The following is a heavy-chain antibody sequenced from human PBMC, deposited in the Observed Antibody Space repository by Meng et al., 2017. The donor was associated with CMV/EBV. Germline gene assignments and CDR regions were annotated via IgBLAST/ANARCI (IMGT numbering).Heavy chain of an antibody. CDR1: GGTFSSYT. CDR2: IIPILGIA. CDR3: AAGAGGVFSGYFDY. Sequence: SVKVSCKASGGTFSSYTISWVRQAPGQGLEWTGRIIPILGIANYAQKFQGRVTITADKSTSTAYMELSSLRSEDTAVYYCAAGAGGVFSGYFDYWGQGTLVTVSS. V-gene: IGHV1-69*02. J-gene: IGHJ4*02. D-gene: IGHD2-8*02.